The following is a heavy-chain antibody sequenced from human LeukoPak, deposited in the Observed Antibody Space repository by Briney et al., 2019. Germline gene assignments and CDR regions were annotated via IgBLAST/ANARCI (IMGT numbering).Heavy chain of an antibody. J-gene: IGHJ4*02. D-gene: IGHD4-17*01. CDR2: IYYSGST. CDR1: GGSISSISSNNYH. Sequence: SETLSLTCIVSGGSISSISSNNYHWGWIRQPPGKGLEWIGSIYYSGSTYYNPSLKSRVTISVDTSKNQFSLKLSSVTAADTAVYYCARVYGDGWYYFDYWGQGTLVTVSS. CDR3: ARVYGDGWYYFDY. V-gene: IGHV4-39*07.